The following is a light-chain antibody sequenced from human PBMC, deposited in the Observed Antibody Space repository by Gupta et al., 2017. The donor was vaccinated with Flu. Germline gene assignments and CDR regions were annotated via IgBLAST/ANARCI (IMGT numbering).Light chain of an antibody. CDR3: ATWDDTLSGYV. CDR1: SSNIGDNY. V-gene: IGLV1-47*01. Sequence: QSVLTQPPSTSGPPGQRVTISCSGTSSNIGDNYVYWYQQFPGAAPKLLMERNNERPSGVPDRFSGSKSGTSASLAISGLRSEDEADYYCATWDDTLSGYVFGTGTKVTVL. CDR2: RNN. J-gene: IGLJ1*01.